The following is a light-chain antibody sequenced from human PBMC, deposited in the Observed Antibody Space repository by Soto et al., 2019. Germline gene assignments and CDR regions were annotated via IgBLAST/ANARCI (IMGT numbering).Light chain of an antibody. CDR3: SSYVGSGTYVV. J-gene: IGLJ2*01. Sequence: QSVLTQPASVSGSPGQSITISRTGTSSDVGTYNLVSWYQQHPGNAPKLMIYEGNKRPSGVSNRFSGSKSGNTACLTISGLQAEDEGDYYCSSYVGSGTYVVFGGGTQLTVL. CDR2: EGN. CDR1: SSDVGTYNL. V-gene: IGLV2-23*01.